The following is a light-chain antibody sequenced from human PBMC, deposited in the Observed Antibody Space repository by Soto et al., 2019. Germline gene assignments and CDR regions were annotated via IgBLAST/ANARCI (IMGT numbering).Light chain of an antibody. V-gene: IGKV3-20*01. CDR3: QHYGRSSWT. CDR1: QTVHSSF. Sequence: DIDLTQSPATLSLSPGERVTLSCRASQTVHSSFVAWYQQKPGQAPRLLIYGASTRATGVPDRFSGSGSGTGFTLTISSLEPEDFAVYFCQHYGRSSWTFGQGTKVEIK. CDR2: GAS. J-gene: IGKJ1*01.